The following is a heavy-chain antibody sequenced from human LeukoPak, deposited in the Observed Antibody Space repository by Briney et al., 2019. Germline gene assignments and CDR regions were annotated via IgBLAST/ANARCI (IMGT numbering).Heavy chain of an antibody. CDR2: IYSGGST. CDR3: ARVGGMATIRYFDY. CDR1: GFTVSSNY. Sequence: PGGSLRLSCAASGFTVSSNYMSWVRQAPGKGLEWVSVIYSGGSTYYADSVKGRFAISRDNSKNTLCLQMNSLRAEDTAVYYCARVGGMATIRYFDYWGQGTLVTVSS. V-gene: IGHV3-53*01. J-gene: IGHJ4*02. D-gene: IGHD5-24*01.